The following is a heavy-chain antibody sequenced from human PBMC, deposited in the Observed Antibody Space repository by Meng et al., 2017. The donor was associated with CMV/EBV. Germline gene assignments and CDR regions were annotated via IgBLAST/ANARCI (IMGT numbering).Heavy chain of an antibody. D-gene: IGHD3-3*01. Sequence: ASVKVSCKASGYTFTGYYMHWVRQAPGQGLEWMGWINPNSGGTNYAQKFQGRVTMTRDPSLSTAYMELSRLRSDDTAVYYCARGSPTIFGTIGVGTLGGMDVWGQGTTVTVSS. CDR3: ARGSPTIFGTIGVGTLGGMDV. J-gene: IGHJ6*02. CDR1: GYTFTGYY. CDR2: INPNSGGT. V-gene: IGHV1-2*02.